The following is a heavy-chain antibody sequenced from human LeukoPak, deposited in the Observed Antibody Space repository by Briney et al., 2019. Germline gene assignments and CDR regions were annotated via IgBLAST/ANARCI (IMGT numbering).Heavy chain of an antibody. Sequence: GGSLRLSCAASGFTFSSYWMHWVRQPPGKGLEWVSSISSSSSYIYYADSVKGRFTISRDNAKNSLYLQMNSLRAEDTAVYYCARVQPTDDFWSGYYTEGYFDYWGQGTLVTVSS. CDR2: ISSSSSYI. CDR1: GFTFSSYW. D-gene: IGHD3-3*01. V-gene: IGHV3-21*01. CDR3: ARVQPTDDFWSGYYTEGYFDY. J-gene: IGHJ4*02.